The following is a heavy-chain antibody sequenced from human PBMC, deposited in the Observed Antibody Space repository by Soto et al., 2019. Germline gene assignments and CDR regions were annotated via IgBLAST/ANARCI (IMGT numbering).Heavy chain of an antibody. CDR2: MNPNSGNT. D-gene: IGHD3-3*01. J-gene: IGHJ5*02. V-gene: IGHV1-8*01. CDR1: GYTFTSYD. CDR3: ARPFTSYDFWSAEINWFDP. Sequence: ASVKVSCKASGYTFTSYDINWVRQATGQGLEWMGWMNPNSGNTGYAQKFQGRVTMTRNTSISTAYMELSSLRSEDTAVYYCARPFTSYDFWSAEINWFDPWGQGTLVTVSS.